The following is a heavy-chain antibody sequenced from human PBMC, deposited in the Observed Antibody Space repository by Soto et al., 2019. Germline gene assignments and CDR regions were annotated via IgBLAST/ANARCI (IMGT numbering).Heavy chain of an antibody. D-gene: IGHD3-22*01. V-gene: IGHV3-30-3*01. Sequence: GSLRLSCAASGFTFSSYAMHWVRQAPGKGLEWVAVISYDGSNKYYADSVKGRFTISRDNSKNTLYLQMNSLRAEDTAVYYCARDRYYYYDSSGYSFDPWGQGTLVTVSS. CDR3: ARDRYYYYDSSGYSFDP. CDR2: ISYDGSNK. CDR1: GFTFSSYA. J-gene: IGHJ5*02.